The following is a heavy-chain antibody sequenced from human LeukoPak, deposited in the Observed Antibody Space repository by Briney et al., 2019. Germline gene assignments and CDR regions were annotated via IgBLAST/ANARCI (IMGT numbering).Heavy chain of an antibody. V-gene: IGHV3-23*01. D-gene: IGHD3-22*01. Sequence: GGSLRLSCAASGFTFSTYPMSWVRQAPGKGLEWVSAISGSVGSTSYADSVKGRFTISRDNSKNTLYLQMNSLRVDDTAVYYCARSQEDDSSGYYYSNLDYWGQGTLVTASS. CDR1: GFTFSTYP. J-gene: IGHJ4*02. CDR3: ARSQEDDSSGYYYSNLDY. CDR2: ISGSVGST.